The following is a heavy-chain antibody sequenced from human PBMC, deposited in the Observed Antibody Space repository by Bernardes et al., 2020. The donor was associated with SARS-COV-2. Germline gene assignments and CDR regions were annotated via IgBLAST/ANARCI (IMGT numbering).Heavy chain of an antibody. CDR3: ARIFIGCCPPTIFPDDY. CDR1: GYTFTSYG. J-gene: IGHJ4*02. CDR2: ISAYNGNT. D-gene: IGHD3-3*01. V-gene: IGHV1-18*01. Sequence: ASVKVSCKASGYTFTSYGISWVRQAPGQGLEWMGWISAYNGNTNYAQKLQGRVTMTTDTSTSTAYMELRSLRSDDTAVYYCARIFIGCCPPTIFPDDYWGQGTLVTVSS.